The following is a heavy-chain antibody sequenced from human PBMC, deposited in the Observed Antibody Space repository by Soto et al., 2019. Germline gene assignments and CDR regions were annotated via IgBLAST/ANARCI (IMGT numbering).Heavy chain of an antibody. J-gene: IGHJ6*02. CDR3: AFSGYYTESYGMDV. D-gene: IGHD3-3*01. CDR1: GGSISSGGYY. CDR2: IYYSGST. V-gene: IGHV4-31*03. Sequence: PSETLSLTCTVSGGSISSGGYYWSWIRQHPGKGLEWIGYIYYSGSTYYNPSLKSRVTISVDTSKNQFSLKLSSVTAADTAVYYCAFSGYYTESYGMDVWGQGTTVTVSS.